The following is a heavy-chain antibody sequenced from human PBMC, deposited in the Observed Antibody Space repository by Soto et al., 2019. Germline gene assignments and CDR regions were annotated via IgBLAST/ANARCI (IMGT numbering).Heavy chain of an antibody. D-gene: IGHD3-16*01. CDR1: GFTFSSYG. CDR2: IWYDGSNK. J-gene: IGHJ6*02. CDR3: ARLIGMGYYSGMDV. V-gene: IGHV3-33*01. Sequence: QVQLVESGGGVVQPGRSLRLSCAASGFTFSSYGMHWVRQAPGKGLEWVAVIWYDGSNKYYADSVKGRFTISRDNSKNTLYLQWTSLRAEDPAVYYCARLIGMGYYSGMDVWGQGTTVTVSS.